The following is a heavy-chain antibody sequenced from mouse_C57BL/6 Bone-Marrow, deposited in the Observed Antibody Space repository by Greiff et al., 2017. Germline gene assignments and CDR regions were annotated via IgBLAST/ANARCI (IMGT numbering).Heavy chain of an antibody. CDR3: ARYYGSSPYYFDY. Sequence: VQLQQSGPELVKPGASVKISCKASGYSFTDYNMNWVKQSNGKSLEWIGVINPNYGTTSYNQKFKGTATLTVDQSSSTAYMQLNSLTSEDSAVYYGARYYGSSPYYFDYWGQGTTLTVSA. J-gene: IGHJ2*01. CDR1: GYSFTDYN. CDR2: INPNYGTT. V-gene: IGHV1-39*01. D-gene: IGHD1-1*01.